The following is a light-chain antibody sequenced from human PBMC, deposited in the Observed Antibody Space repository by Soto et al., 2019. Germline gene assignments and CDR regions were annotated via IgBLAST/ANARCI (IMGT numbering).Light chain of an antibody. CDR2: EVT. V-gene: IGLV2-14*01. Sequence: QSALTQPASVSGSPRQSITISCTGTSSDIGSYDYVSWYQQHPGKAPNLIIYEVTDRPSGVSNRFSGSKSGNTASLTISGLQAEADADYYCSSFTSSSNRILGSGTKVTV. CDR3: SSFTSSSNRI. J-gene: IGLJ1*01. CDR1: SSDIGSYDY.